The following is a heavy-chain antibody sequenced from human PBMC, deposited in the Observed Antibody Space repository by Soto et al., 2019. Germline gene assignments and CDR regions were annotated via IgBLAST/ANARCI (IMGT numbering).Heavy chain of an antibody. Sequence: SETLSLTCAVSGGSFSDSDWWSWVRQPPGKGLEWIGEVYFDGSTNYNPSLKSRVSISVDISGNHFSLTLRSVTVADTAVYYWSRDLAGRFDSWRQGKLVTVSS. J-gene: IGHJ4*02. V-gene: IGHV4-4*02. D-gene: IGHD3-16*01. CDR1: GGSFSDSDW. CDR2: VYFDGST. CDR3: SRDLAGRFDS.